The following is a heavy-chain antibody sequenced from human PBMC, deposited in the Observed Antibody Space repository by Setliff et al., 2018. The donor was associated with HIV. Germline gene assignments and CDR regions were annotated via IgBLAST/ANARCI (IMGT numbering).Heavy chain of an antibody. CDR2: INHSGST. D-gene: IGHD3-22*01. CDR1: GGSISSTSYY. Sequence: PSETLSLTCTVSGGSISSTSYYWSWIRQPPGKGLEWIGEINHSGSTNYNPSLKSRVTISADTSKNQFSLKMNSVTAADAAVYYCATDRGMYYNERDPWGQGMLVTSPQ. CDR3: ATDRGMYYNERDP. J-gene: IGHJ5*02. V-gene: IGHV4-39*07.